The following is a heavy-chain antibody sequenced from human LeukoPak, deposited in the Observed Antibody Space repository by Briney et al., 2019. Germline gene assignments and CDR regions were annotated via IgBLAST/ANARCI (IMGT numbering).Heavy chain of an antibody. J-gene: IGHJ4*02. V-gene: IGHV3-23*01. CDR2: ISGSGGST. D-gene: IGHD1-26*01. CDR1: GFTFSSDA. Sequence: GGSLRLSCAASGFTFSSDAMSWVRQAPGKGLEWVSAISGSGGSTYYADSVKGRFTISRDNSKNTLYLQMNSLKNEDTAVYYCVTELSGSFPTWGQGTLVTVSS. CDR3: VTELSGSFPT.